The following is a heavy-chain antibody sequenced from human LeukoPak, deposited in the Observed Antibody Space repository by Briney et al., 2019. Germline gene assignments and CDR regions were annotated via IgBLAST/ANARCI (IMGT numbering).Heavy chain of an antibody. J-gene: IGHJ4*02. CDR1: GFTFGSYW. D-gene: IGHD3-3*01. CDR2: INSDGSST. Sequence: GGSLRLSCAASGFTFGSYWMHWVRQAPGKGLVWVSRINSDGSSTSYADSVKGRFTISRDNAKNTLYLQMNSLRAEDTAVYYCAREVSYDFWNGYFDYWGQGTLVTVSS. CDR3: AREVSYDFWNGYFDY. V-gene: IGHV3-74*01.